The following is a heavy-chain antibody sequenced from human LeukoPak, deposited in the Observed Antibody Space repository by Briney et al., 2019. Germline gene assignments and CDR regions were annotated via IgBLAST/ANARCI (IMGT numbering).Heavy chain of an antibody. CDR2: IGPHSTFT. Sequence: ASVKVSCKSSGFTFTDHYIHWVRQGPGQGLEWLGYIGPHSTFTSSPQEFQGRVTMTRDASMSTAYMELTRLTSDDTAVYYCVREGEGPLSKDFDYWGQGTLVTVSS. J-gene: IGHJ4*02. CDR1: GFTFTDHY. D-gene: IGHD2/OR15-2a*01. V-gene: IGHV1-2*02. CDR3: VREGEGPLSKDFDY.